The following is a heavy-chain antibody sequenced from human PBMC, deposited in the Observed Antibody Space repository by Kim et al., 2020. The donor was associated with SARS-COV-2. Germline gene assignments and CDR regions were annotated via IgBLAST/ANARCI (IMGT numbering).Heavy chain of an antibody. CDR2: IKTNTGNP. J-gene: IGHJ4*02. CDR3: AREGISAADDFDY. Sequence: ASVKVSCKASGYTFTSYAMNWVRQAPGQGLEWTGWIKTNTGNPTYAQGFTGRVVFSLDTSVSTAYLQTSSLKAEDTAVYYCAREGISAADDFDYWGQGTLVTVSS. V-gene: IGHV7-4-1*02. CDR1: GYTFTSYA. D-gene: IGHD6-13*01.